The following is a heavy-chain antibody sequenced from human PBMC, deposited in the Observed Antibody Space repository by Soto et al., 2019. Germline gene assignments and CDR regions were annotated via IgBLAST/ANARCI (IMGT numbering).Heavy chain of an antibody. V-gene: IGHV4-39*01. CDR3: GRRPGHCGSTTCFGYYSVDV. J-gene: IGHJ6*02. D-gene: IGHD2-2*01. CDR2: IYYSGST. CDR1: GGSISSSSYS. Sequence: QLQLQESGPRLVKPSETLSLTCSVSGGSISSSSYSWGWIRQPPGKGLEWIGTIYYSGSTHYNPSLXXRVACSADPPNXPXSXXLSSVTAADPAVYYCGRRPGHCGSTTCFGYYSVDVWGQGTTVTVS.